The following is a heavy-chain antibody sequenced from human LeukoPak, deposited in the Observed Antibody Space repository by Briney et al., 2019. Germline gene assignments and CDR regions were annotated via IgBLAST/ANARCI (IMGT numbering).Heavy chain of an antibody. J-gene: IGHJ4*02. Sequence: ASVKVSCKASGYTFTGYYMHWVRQAPGQGLGWMGWINPNSGGTNYAQKFQGRVTMTRDTSTSTAYMELRSLRSDDTAVYYCARDLKMGYSSGRYSWGTGSSNDYWGQGTLVTVSS. CDR2: INPNSGGT. V-gene: IGHV1-2*02. D-gene: IGHD6-19*01. CDR1: GYTFTGYY. CDR3: ARDLKMGYSSGRYSWGTGSSNDY.